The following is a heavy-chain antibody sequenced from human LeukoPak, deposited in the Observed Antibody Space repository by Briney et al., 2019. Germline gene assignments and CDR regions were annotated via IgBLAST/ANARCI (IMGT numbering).Heavy chain of an antibody. CDR1: GASISSGTYS. CDR2: IYHTGST. J-gene: IGHJ5*02. CDR3: ARGDGSGSGRWFDP. Sequence: SETLSLTCTVSGASISSGTYSWSWIRQPPGEGLEWIGYIYHTGSTYYNPSLKGRVTISVDRSKNQFSLNLNFVTAADTALYYCARGDGSGSGRWFDPWGQGTLITVPS. V-gene: IGHV4-30-2*01. D-gene: IGHD3-10*01.